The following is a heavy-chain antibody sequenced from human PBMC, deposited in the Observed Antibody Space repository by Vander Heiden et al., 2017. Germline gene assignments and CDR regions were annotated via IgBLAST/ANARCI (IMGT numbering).Heavy chain of an antibody. D-gene: IGHD1-26*01. CDR3: ARLVVGGDYYYYGMDV. Sequence: QVQLQESGPGLVKPSETLSLTCTVSGGSISSYYWSWIRQPPGKGLEWIGYIYYSGSTNYNPSLKSRVTMSVDTSKNQFSLKLSSVTAADTAVYYCARLVVGGDYYYYGMDVWGQGTTVTVSS. CDR1: GGSISSYY. J-gene: IGHJ6*02. CDR2: IYYSGST. V-gene: IGHV4-59*08.